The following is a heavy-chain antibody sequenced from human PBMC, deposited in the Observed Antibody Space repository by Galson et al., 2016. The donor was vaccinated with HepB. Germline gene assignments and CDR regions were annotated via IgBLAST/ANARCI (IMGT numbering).Heavy chain of an antibody. CDR1: GYTFTTYP. D-gene: IGHD2-21*02. CDR3: ARASCGGDRNQYCYYYYGLDV. J-gene: IGHJ6*02. CDR2: INTNTGNP. V-gene: IGHV7-4-1*02. Sequence: KVSCKASGYTFTTYPVNWLRQAPGQGLEWMGWINTNTGNPTFAQDSTGRFVFSLDTSVSTAYLQIISLKAEDTAVYFCARASCGGDRNQYCYYYYGLDVWGQGTTVAVSS.